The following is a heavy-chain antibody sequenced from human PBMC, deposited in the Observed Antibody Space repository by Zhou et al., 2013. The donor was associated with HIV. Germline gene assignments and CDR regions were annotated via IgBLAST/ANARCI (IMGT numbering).Heavy chain of an antibody. J-gene: IGHJ6*02. CDR1: GFTFTNYG. Sequence: QVKLVQSGAEVKKPGASVKVSCKTSGFTFTNYGFSWVRQAPGQGLEWMGWISAYNGKENYAERLQGRVTMTTDTPTSTAYMELRNLGSDDTGVYFCARDSVAGYYYYYYGMDVWGQGTTVTVSS. V-gene: IGHV1-18*01. CDR3: ARDSVAGYYYYYYGMDV. D-gene: IGHD6-19*01. CDR2: ISAYNGKE.